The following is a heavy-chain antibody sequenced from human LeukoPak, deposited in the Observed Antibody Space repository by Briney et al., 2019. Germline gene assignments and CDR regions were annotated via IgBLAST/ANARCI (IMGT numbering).Heavy chain of an antibody. D-gene: IGHD2-2*02. V-gene: IGHV3-11*06. CDR1: GFTFSDYY. CDR3: ARMHCSSTSCYTDTFDI. J-gene: IGHJ3*02. CDR2: ISSSSSYI. Sequence: PGGSLRLSCAASGFTFSDYYMSWIRQAPGKGLEWVSSISSSSSYIYYADSVKGRFTISRDNAKNSLYLQMNSLRAEDTAVYYCARMHCSSTSCYTDTFDIWGQGTMVTVSS.